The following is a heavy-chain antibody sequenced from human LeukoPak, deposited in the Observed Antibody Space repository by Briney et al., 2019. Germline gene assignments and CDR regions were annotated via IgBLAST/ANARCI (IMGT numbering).Heavy chain of an antibody. D-gene: IGHD4-17*01. Sequence: VASVTVSCKASGGTFSSYTISWVRQAPGQGLEWMGRIIPILGIANYAQKFQGRVTITADKSTSTAYMELRSLRSEDTAVYYCARIKDDCGDSLRVNWGQGTLVTVSS. J-gene: IGHJ4*02. CDR2: IIPILGIA. CDR3: ARIKDDCGDSLRVN. V-gene: IGHV1-69*02. CDR1: GGTFSSYT.